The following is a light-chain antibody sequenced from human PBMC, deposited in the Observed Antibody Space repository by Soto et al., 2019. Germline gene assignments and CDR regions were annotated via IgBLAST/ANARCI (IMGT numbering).Light chain of an antibody. CDR1: QSISSW. CDR2: KAS. J-gene: IGKJ1*01. Sequence: IQMTQSPSTLSASVGDRVTSTCRASQSISSWLAWYQQKPGKAPKLLIYKASSLESGVPSRFSGSGSGTEFTLTISSLQPDDFATYYCQQYNSYSWTFGQGTKVDIK. V-gene: IGKV1-5*03. CDR3: QQYNSYSWT.